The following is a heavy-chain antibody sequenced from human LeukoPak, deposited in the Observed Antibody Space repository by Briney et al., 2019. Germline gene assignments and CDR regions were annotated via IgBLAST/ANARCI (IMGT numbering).Heavy chain of an antibody. V-gene: IGHV4-59*01. D-gene: IGHD2-21*01. Sequence: SETLSLTCTVSGGSISSYYWSWIRQPPGKGLEWIGYIYYSGSTNYNPSLKSRVTISVDTSKNQSSLKLSSVTAADTAVYYRASSYLPSRETYFDYWGQGTLVTVSS. J-gene: IGHJ4*02. CDR1: GGSISSYY. CDR3: ASSYLPSRETYFDY. CDR2: IYYSGST.